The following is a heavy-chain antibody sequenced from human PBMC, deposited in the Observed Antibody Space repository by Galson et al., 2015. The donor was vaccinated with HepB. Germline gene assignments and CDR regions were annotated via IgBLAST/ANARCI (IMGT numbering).Heavy chain of an antibody. V-gene: IGHV3-48*01. CDR2: ITSGGSTI. D-gene: IGHD6-19*01. CDR1: GFTFSSFS. J-gene: IGHJ6*03. CDR3: ASAREPSSGWFESYYYYYYMDV. Sequence: SLRLSCAASGFTFSSFSMNWVRQAPGKGLEWVSYITSGGSTIYYADSVKGRFTISRDNAKNSLYLQVSSLRAEDTAVYYCASAREPSSGWFESYYYYYYMDVWGKGTTVTVSS.